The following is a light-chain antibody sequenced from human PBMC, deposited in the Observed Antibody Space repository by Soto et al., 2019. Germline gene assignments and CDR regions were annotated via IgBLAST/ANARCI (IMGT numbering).Light chain of an antibody. J-gene: IGLJ1*01. CDR2: EVN. V-gene: IGLV2-8*01. Sequence: HSSASGSPGQSVAYICIGASSDVGGYNYVSWYQQHPGKAPKLMIYEVNKRPSGVPDRFSGSKSGNTASLTVSGIQAWDQAEEYFSTHSGIRNIVETRTKV. CDR1: SSDVGGYNY. CDR3: STHSGIRNI.